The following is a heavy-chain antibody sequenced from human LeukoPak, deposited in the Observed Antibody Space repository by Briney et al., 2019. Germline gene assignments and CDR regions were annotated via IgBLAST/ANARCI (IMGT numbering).Heavy chain of an antibody. Sequence: PGGSLRLSCAASGFTFDDYAMHWVRQAPGKGLEWVSGISWNSGSIGYADSVKGRFTISRDNAKNSLYLQMNSLRAEDMALYYCAKDSTAAAGGVFDYWGQRTLVTVSS. V-gene: IGHV3-9*03. CDR3: AKDSTAAAGGVFDY. CDR1: GFTFDDYA. CDR2: ISWNSGSI. D-gene: IGHD6-13*01. J-gene: IGHJ4*02.